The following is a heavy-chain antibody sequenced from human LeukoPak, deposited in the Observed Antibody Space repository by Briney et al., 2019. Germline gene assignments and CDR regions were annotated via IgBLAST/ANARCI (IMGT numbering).Heavy chain of an antibody. Sequence: SETLSLTCTVSDGSISSYYWGWIRQPARKGLEWIGRISTSGSTKYNPSLKSRVSMSVDTSKNQFSLKVSSVTAADTAIYYCARGRMVRGVTIKSDWFDPWGQGTLVTVSS. CDR3: ARGRMVRGVTIKSDWFDP. J-gene: IGHJ5*02. D-gene: IGHD3-10*01. CDR1: DGSISSYY. V-gene: IGHV4-4*07. CDR2: ISTSGST.